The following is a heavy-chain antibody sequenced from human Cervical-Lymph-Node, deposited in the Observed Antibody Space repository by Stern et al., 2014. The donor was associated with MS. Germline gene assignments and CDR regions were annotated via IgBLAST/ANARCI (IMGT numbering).Heavy chain of an antibody. J-gene: IGHJ4*02. CDR2: IHNSGTT. D-gene: IGHD5-24*01. CDR3: SRDADGYSLVFGY. CDR1: GGSISSTEHY. V-gene: IGHV4-30-4*01. Sequence: QVQLQQSGPGLVKPSQTLSLTCAVTGGSISSTEHYWSWIRQSPGKGLEWLGYIHNSGTTYYTPSLKSRVTISVDTSKNQFSLKVKSVTAADTAVYYCSRDADGYSLVFGYWGRGTLVTVSS.